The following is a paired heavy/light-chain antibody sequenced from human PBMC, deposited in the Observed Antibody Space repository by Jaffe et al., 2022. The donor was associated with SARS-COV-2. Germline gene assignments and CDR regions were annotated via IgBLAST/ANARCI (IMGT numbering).Light chain of an antibody. CDR1: QGVSRW. V-gene: IGKV1-5*03. Sequence: DIQMTQSPSTLSASVGDRVTISCRASQGVSRWLAWYQQKPGKAPKLLIYQASTLESGVPSRFSGSGSGTEFTLTISSLQPDDFATYYCQQYNIYSWTFGQGTKVEIK. J-gene: IGKJ1*01. CDR3: QQYNIYSWT. CDR2: QAS.
Heavy chain of an antibody. CDR3: ARSLTLIVATYFDY. Sequence: QLQLEQSGAEVRKPGASVNVSCKASGYTFTNYYMHWVRQAPGQGLEWMGLINPSSGGTKYAQRFQDRVTLTRDTSTSTVYLELSSLRSEDTAVYYCARSLTLIVATYFDYWGQGTLVTVSS. CDR1: GYTFTNYY. V-gene: IGHV1-46*01. J-gene: IGHJ4*02. CDR2: INPSSGGT. D-gene: IGHD3-22*01.